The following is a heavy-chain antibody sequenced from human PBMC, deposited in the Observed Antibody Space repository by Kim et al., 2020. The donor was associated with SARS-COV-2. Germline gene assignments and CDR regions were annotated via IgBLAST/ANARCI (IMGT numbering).Heavy chain of an antibody. D-gene: IGHD3-10*01. V-gene: IGHV3-53*01. J-gene: IGHJ3*02. CDR3: ATITMVRGAYDAFDI. Sequence: AAYVQGRFTISRDNSKNTLYLQMNSLRAEDTAVYYCATITMVRGAYDAFDIWGQGTMVTVSS.